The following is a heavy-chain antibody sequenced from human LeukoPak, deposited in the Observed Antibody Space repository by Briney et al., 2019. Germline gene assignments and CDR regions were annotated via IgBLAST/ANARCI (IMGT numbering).Heavy chain of an antibody. CDR3: VRDLGVDTTMIFFDY. V-gene: IGHV1-18*01. D-gene: IGHD5-18*01. CDR2: ISAYNGNT. J-gene: IGHJ4*02. CDR1: GYTFTSYD. Sequence: ASVKVSCKASGYTFTSYDINWVRQATGQGLEWVGWISAYNGNTNYAQKVQGRVTMTTDTSTSTAYMELRSLRSDDTAVYYCVRDLGVDTTMIFFDYWGQGSLVTVSS.